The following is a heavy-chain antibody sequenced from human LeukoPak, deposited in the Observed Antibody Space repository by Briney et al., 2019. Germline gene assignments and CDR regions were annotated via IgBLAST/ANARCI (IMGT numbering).Heavy chain of an antibody. CDR3: ARVIDRWLVQADVYYFDH. V-gene: IGHV7-4-1*02. CDR2: INTNTGNP. J-gene: IGHJ4*02. D-gene: IGHD6-19*01. Sequence: ASVKVSCKASGYTFTSYAMNWVRQAPGQGLEWMGWINTNTGNPTYAQGFTGRFVFSLDTSVSTAYLQISSLKAEDTAVYYCARVIDRWLVQADVYYFDHWGQGTLVTVSS. CDR1: GYTFTSYA.